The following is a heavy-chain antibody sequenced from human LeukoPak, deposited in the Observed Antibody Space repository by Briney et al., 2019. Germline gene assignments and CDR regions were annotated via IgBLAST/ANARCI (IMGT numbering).Heavy chain of an antibody. CDR1: GFTFSSYN. J-gene: IGHJ3*02. Sequence: GGSLRLSCAASGFTFSSYNMNWVRQAPGKGLEWVSAISGSGGSTYYADSVKGRFTISRDNSKNALYLQMNSLRAEDTAVYYCAKDRLVGVATILRSAFDIWGQGTMVTVSS. CDR3: AKDRLVGVATILRSAFDI. CDR2: ISGSGGST. V-gene: IGHV3-23*01. D-gene: IGHD5-12*01.